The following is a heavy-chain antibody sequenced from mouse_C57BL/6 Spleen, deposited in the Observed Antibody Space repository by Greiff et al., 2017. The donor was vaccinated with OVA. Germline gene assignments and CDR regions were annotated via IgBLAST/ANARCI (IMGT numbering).Heavy chain of an antibody. V-gene: IGHV1-80*01. Sequence: VQLQQSGAELVKPGASVKISCKASGYAFSSYWMNWVKQRPGKGLEWIGQIYPGDGDTIYNGKFKGKATMTADKSSSTAYMQLRSLTSEDSAVYCGAKSRLIEGSSFDYWGQGTTLTVSS. D-gene: IGHD1-1*01. CDR1: GYAFSSYW. J-gene: IGHJ2*01. CDR2: IYPGDGDT. CDR3: AKSRLIEGSSFDY.